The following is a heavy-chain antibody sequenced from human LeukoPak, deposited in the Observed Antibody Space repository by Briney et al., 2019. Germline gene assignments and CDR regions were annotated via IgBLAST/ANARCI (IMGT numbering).Heavy chain of an antibody. CDR1: GFTFSSYS. D-gene: IGHD5-18*01. V-gene: IGHV3-21*01. Sequence: KPGGSLRLSCAASGFTFSSYSMNWVRQAPGKGLEWVSSISSSSSYIDYADSVKGRFTISRDNAKNSLYLQMNSLRAEDTAVYYCARDGGYSYGSFDYWGQGTLVTVSS. CDR2: ISSSSSYI. J-gene: IGHJ4*02. CDR3: ARDGGYSYGSFDY.